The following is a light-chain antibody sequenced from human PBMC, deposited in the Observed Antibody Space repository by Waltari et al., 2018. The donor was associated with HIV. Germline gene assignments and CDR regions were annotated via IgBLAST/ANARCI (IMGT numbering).Light chain of an antibody. V-gene: IGLV4-69*01. CDR3: QTWGTGIV. J-gene: IGLJ3*02. CDR2: VDSDGIH. CDR1: TEYSHYA. Sequence: QLVVTQSSSASASLGASVKLTCTLTTEYSHYAIAWHQQQPDKGPRYLMKVDSDGIHTKGDGIPDRFSGSSAGADRFLIISSLQAEDEADYYRQTWGTGIVFGGGTKVTVL.